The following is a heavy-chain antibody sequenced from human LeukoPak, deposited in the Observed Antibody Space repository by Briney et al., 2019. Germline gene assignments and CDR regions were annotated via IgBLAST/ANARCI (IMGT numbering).Heavy chain of an antibody. CDR2: IWYDGSNK. Sequence: PGRSLRLSCAASGFTFSSYGMHWVRQAPGKGLEWVAVIWYDGSNKYYADSVKGRFTISRDNSKNTLYQQMNSLRAEDTAVYYCAREVSDAFDIWGQGTMVTVSS. CDR1: GFTFSSYG. CDR3: AREVSDAFDI. J-gene: IGHJ3*02. V-gene: IGHV3-33*01.